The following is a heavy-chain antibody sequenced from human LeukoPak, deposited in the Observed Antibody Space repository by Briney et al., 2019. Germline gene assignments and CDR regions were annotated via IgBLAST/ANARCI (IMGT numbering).Heavy chain of an antibody. J-gene: IGHJ4*02. V-gene: IGHV4-4*07. CDR1: GGSISSYY. Sequence: PSETLSLTCTVSGGSISSYYWSWVRQPAGKGLEWIGRIYASGNTNYNPSLKGRVTMTVDTSKNQFSLNLSSVTAADTAVYYCARGRGSSWYYFDSWGQGTLVTVSS. D-gene: IGHD6-13*01. CDR3: ARGRGSSWYYFDS. CDR2: IYASGNT.